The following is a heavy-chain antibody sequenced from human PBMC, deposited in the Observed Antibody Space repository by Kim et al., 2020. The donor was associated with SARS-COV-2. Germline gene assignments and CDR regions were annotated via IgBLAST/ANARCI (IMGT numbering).Heavy chain of an antibody. J-gene: IGHJ3*02. V-gene: IGHV3-11*05. D-gene: IGHD3-22*01. CDR3: VRGGNYCESSGFCPDM. Sequence: DSVKGRCTISRDNAKNTVFLQMNSLRDGDTAVYCCVRGGNYCESSGFCPDMWGQGTKVTVSS.